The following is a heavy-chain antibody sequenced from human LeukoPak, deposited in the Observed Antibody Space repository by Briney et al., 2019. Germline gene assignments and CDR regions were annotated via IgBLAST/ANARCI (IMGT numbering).Heavy chain of an antibody. J-gene: IGHJ5*01. D-gene: IGHD3-3*01. Sequence: PSETLSLTCAVYGGSFSGYSWSWIRQPPGKGLEWIGEINHSGSTNYNPSLKSRVTMSVDMSKNQFSLKLSSVTAADTAVYYCASSTIFGVVANWFDSWGQGTLVTVSS. CDR3: ASSTIFGVVANWFDS. V-gene: IGHV4-34*01. CDR2: INHSGST. CDR1: GGSFSGYS.